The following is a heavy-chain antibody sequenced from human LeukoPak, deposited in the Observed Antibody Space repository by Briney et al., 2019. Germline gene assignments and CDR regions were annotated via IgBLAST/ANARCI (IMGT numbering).Heavy chain of an antibody. CDR2: INPNSGGT. CDR3: ARDRGGYDFVVDY. D-gene: IGHD5-12*01. V-gene: IGHV1-2*02. J-gene: IGHJ4*02. CDR1: GYTFTGYY. Sequence: ASVKVSCKASGYTFTGYYMHWVRQAPGQGLEWMGWINPNSGGTNYAQKFQGRVIMTRDTSISTAYMELSRLRSDDTAVYYCARDRGGYDFVVDYWGQGTLVTVSS.